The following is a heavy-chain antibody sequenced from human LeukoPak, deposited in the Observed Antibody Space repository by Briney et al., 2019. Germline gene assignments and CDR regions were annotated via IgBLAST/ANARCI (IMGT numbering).Heavy chain of an antibody. Sequence: GGSLRLSCAASGFTFSGYPIHWVRQAPGKGLEWVAVISYDGSNKYYADSVKGRFTISRDNSKNTLYLQMNSLRAEDTAVYYCASYRYYYYYYGMDVWGQGTTVTVSS. CDR1: GFTFSGYP. V-gene: IGHV3-30-3*01. D-gene: IGHD4-23*01. CDR3: ASYRYYYYYYGMDV. CDR2: ISYDGSNK. J-gene: IGHJ6*02.